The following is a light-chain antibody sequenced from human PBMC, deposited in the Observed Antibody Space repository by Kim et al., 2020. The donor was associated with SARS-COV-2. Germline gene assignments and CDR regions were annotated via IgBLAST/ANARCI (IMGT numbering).Light chain of an antibody. V-gene: IGLV1-51*01. CDR3: GTWDGGLSAAWV. J-gene: IGLJ3*02. Sequence: QKVTISCSGSTSNIGNNYVSWYQHLPGTAPKLLIYDNSKRPSGIPARFSGSKSGTSATLGITGLQPGDEADYYCGTWDGGLSAAWVFGGGTQLTVL. CDR1: TSNIGNNY. CDR2: DNS.